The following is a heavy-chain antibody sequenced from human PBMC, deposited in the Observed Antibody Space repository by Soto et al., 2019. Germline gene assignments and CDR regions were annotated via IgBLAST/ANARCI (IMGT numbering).Heavy chain of an antibody. J-gene: IGHJ6*02. CDR1: GYTFTGYY. D-gene: IGHD6-19*01. CDR2: INPNSGGT. V-gene: IGHV1-2*02. Sequence: ASVKVSCKASGYTFTGYYMHWVRQAPGQGLEWMGWINPNSGGTNYAQKFQGRVTMTRDTTISTAYKELSRLRSDDTAVYYCARXIGYSSGWYYYYYGMDVWGQGTTVTVSS. CDR3: ARXIGYSSGWYYYYYGMDV.